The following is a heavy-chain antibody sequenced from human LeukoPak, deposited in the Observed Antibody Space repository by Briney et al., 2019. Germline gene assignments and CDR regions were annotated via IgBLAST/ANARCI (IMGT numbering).Heavy chain of an antibody. Sequence: PGGSLRLSCAASVFTISSYAMHWVRQAPGKGLEWEAVISYDGSNKYYADSVKGRFTISRDNSKNTLYLQMNSLRAEDTAVYYSARDWDDSSGYYTSLDYWGQGTLVTVSS. D-gene: IGHD3-22*01. V-gene: IGHV3-30-3*01. J-gene: IGHJ4*02. CDR2: ISYDGSNK. CDR3: ARDWDDSSGYYTSLDY. CDR1: VFTISSYA.